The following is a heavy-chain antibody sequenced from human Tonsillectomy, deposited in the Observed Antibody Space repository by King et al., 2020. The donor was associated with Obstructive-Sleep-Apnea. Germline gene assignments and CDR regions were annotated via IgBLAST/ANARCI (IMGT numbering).Heavy chain of an antibody. Sequence: QLVQSGGGVVQPGRSLRLSCAASGFTFSSYAMHWVRQAPGKGLEWVAVISYDGSNKYYADSVKGRFTISRDNSKNTLYLQMNSLRAEDTAVYYCARDLGXXQPFXYXXYGXX. CDR2: ISYDGSNK. CDR3: ARDLGXXQPFXYXXYGXX. CDR1: GFTFSSYA. J-gene: IGHJ6*01. V-gene: IGHV3-30*04.